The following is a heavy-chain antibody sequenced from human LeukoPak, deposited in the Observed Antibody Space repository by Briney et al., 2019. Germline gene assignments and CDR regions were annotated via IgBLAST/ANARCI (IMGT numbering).Heavy chain of an antibody. CDR2: IYHSGST. V-gene: IGHV4-30-2*01. CDR3: ARGEAAAGYFDY. J-gene: IGHJ4*02. Sequence: SETLSLTCTVSGASIISGSYYWSWIRQPPGEGLEWIGYIYHSGSTYYNPSLKSRVTISVDRSKNQFSLKLSSVTAADTAVYYCARGEAAAGYFDYWGQGTLVTVSS. CDR1: GASIISGSYY. D-gene: IGHD6-13*01.